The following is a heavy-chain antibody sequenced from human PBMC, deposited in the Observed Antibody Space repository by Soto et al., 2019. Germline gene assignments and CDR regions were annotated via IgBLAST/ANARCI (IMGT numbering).Heavy chain of an antibody. Sequence: GASVKVSCKASGYTFTSYDINWVRQATGQGLEWMGWMNPNSGNTGYARKFQGRVTMTRNTSISTAYMELSSLRSEDTAVYYCARGKLWFGELLSHWGQGTLVTVSS. CDR2: MNPNSGNT. CDR1: GYTFTSYD. D-gene: IGHD3-10*01. V-gene: IGHV1-8*01. CDR3: ARGKLWFGELLSH. J-gene: IGHJ4*02.